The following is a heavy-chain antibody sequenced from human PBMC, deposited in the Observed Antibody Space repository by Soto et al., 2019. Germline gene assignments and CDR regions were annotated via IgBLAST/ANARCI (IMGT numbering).Heavy chain of an antibody. CDR3: ARGLGYCSGGSCYEVPSGY. Sequence: ASVKVSCKASGYTFTSYGISWVRQAPGQGLEWMGWISAYNGNTNYAQKLQGRVTMTTGTSTSTAYMELRSLRSDDTAVYYCARGLGYCSGGSCYEVPSGYWGQGTLVTVSS. J-gene: IGHJ4*02. V-gene: IGHV1-18*01. D-gene: IGHD2-15*01. CDR1: GYTFTSYG. CDR2: ISAYNGNT.